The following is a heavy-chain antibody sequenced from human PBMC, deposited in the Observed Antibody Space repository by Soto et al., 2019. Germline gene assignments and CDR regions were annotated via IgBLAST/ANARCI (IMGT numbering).Heavy chain of an antibody. CDR2: IYPGDSDT. CDR1: GYFFTSYW. V-gene: IGHV5-51*01. Sequence: GESLKISGNGSGYFFTSYWIGWVRQMPGKGLEWMGIIYPGDSDTRYSPSFQGQVTISADKSISTAYLQWSSLKASDNAMYYCARRTETDYYGMDVWGQGTTVTVSS. CDR3: ARRTETDYYGMDV. J-gene: IGHJ6*02. D-gene: IGHD4-17*01.